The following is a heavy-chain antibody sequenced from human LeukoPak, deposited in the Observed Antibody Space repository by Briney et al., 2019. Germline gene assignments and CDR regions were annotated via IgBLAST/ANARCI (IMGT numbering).Heavy chain of an antibody. J-gene: IGHJ4*02. CDR1: GFTFSSYA. Sequence: GGSLRLSCAASGFTFSSYAMSWVRQAPGKGLEWVSAISGSGSSTYYADSMKGRFTISRDNAKNSLYLLMNSLRAEDTAVYYCARGGIAAAGTLRYWGQGTLVTVSS. CDR3: ARGGIAAAGTLRY. D-gene: IGHD6-13*01. CDR2: ISGSGSST. V-gene: IGHV3-23*01.